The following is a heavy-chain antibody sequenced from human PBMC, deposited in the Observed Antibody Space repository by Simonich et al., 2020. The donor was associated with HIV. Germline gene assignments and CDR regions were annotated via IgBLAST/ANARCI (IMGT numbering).Heavy chain of an antibody. Sequence: QVSLVPSGAEVKRPGASVKVSCKASGYSFTDYYIHWVRQAPGQALEWMRWISPKIGTTNYEQQFRGRVTLTRDTAISTAYMELSRPRSDDTAVYYCARAYYDTLTGYLYLDSWGQGTLVTVSS. CDR3: ARAYYDTLTGYLYLDS. J-gene: IGHJ4*02. CDR2: ISPKIGTT. V-gene: IGHV1-2*02. D-gene: IGHD3-9*01. CDR1: GYSFTDYY.